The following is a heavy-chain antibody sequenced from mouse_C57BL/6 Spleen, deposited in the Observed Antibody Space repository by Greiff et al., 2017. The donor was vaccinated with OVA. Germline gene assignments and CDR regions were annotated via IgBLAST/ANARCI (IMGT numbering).Heavy chain of an antibody. Sequence: QVQLKQPGAELVKPGASVKMSCKASGYTFTSYWITWVKQRPGQGLEWIGDIYPGSGSTNYNEKFKSKATLTVDTSSSTAYMQLSSLTSEDSAVYYCARFPYYYGSSPPDYWGQGTTLTVSS. D-gene: IGHD1-1*01. CDR2: IYPGSGST. J-gene: IGHJ2*01. CDR3: ARFPYYYGSSPPDY. V-gene: IGHV1-55*01. CDR1: GYTFTSYW.